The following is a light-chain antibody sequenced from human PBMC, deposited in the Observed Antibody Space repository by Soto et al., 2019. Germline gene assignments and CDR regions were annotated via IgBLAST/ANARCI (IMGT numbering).Light chain of an antibody. Sequence: GDRVAITCRASQSISSWLAWYQQRPGKAPKLLIYDASSLQGGVPSRFSGSGSGTEFTLTIDSLQPEDFATYYCQQYKSYSITFGPGTKVNIK. J-gene: IGKJ3*01. CDR3: QQYKSYSIT. CDR1: QSISSW. V-gene: IGKV1-5*01. CDR2: DAS.